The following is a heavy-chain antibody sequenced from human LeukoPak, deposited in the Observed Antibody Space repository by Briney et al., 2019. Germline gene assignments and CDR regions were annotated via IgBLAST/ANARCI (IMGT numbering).Heavy chain of an antibody. D-gene: IGHD5-18*01. V-gene: IGHV3-48*02. Sequence: PGGSLRLSCAASGFTFRSYAMQWVRQAPGKELEWVSYITYNSGTIFYADSVKGRFTISRDNAKDSLYLQMSSLRDEDTAVYYCARDSGYSYADDYWGQGTLVTVPS. J-gene: IGHJ4*02. CDR2: ITYNSGTI. CDR1: GFTFRSYA. CDR3: ARDSGYSYADDY.